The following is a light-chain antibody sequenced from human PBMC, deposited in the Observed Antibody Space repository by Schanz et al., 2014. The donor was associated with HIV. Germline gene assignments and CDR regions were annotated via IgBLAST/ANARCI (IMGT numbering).Light chain of an antibody. CDR3: LHYNDFTST. CDR1: QSVNSD. CDR2: DAS. Sequence: EVILTQSPATLSLSPGERATLSCRASQSVNSDLAWYQQKPGQAPRLLIYDASNRATGIPARFSGNGSGTDFTLTISSLHPDDFATYFCLHYNDFTSTFGQGTKLEIK. V-gene: IGKV3-11*01. J-gene: IGKJ2*01.